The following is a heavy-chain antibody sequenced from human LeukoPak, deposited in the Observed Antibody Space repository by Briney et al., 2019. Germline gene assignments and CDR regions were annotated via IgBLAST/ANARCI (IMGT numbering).Heavy chain of an antibody. Sequence: SETLSLTCTVSGGSISSYYWSWIRQPPGKGLEWIGYIYYSGSTNYNPSLKSRVTISVDTSKNQFSLKLSSVTAADTAVYYCARAHTYYYDSSGYYPDAFDIWGQGTMVTVSS. CDR1: GGSISSYY. CDR2: IYYSGST. CDR3: ARAHTYYYDSSGYYPDAFDI. J-gene: IGHJ3*02. D-gene: IGHD3-22*01. V-gene: IGHV4-59*01.